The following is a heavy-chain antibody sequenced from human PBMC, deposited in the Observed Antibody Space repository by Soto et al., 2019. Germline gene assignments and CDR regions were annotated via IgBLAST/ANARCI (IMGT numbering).Heavy chain of an antibody. Sequence: GGSLRLSCAASGSTFSRHGMHWVRQAPGKGLEWVAVVCYDGSIKYYEDFVRGRFTISRDNSQNTLYLQMNSLRAEDTAVYYCARLYGDYVMDSWGQGTLVTVSS. CDR1: GSTFSRHG. CDR2: VCYDGSIK. D-gene: IGHD4-17*01. J-gene: IGHJ5*01. CDR3: ARLYGDYVMDS. V-gene: IGHV3-33*01.